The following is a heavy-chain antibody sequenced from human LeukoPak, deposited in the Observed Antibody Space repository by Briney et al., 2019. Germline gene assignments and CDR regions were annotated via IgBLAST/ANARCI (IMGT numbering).Heavy chain of an antibody. Sequence: GGSLRLSCAASGFTFSSYCMSWVRQAPGKGLERVANIKQDGSGKYYVNSVKGRFTISRDNANNSLYLQMNSLRAEDTAVYYCATALYYYDSSGPSGYWGQGTLVTVSS. V-gene: IGHV3-7*01. D-gene: IGHD3-22*01. J-gene: IGHJ4*02. CDR3: ATALYYYDSSGPSGY. CDR2: IKQDGSGK. CDR1: GFTFSSYC.